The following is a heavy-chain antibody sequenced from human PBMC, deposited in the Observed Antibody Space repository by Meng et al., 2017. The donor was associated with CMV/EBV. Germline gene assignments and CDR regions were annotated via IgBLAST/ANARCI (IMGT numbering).Heavy chain of an antibody. CDR1: GFTFSSYW. V-gene: IGHV3-7*01. Sequence: GESLKISCAASGFTFSSYWMSWVRQAPGKGLEWVANIKQDGSEKYYVDSVKGRFTISGDNAKNSLYLQMNSLRAEDTAVYYCARGIGYCSSTSCDRYAFDIWGQGTMVTVSS. CDR3: ARGIGYCSSTSCDRYAFDI. CDR2: IKQDGSEK. J-gene: IGHJ3*02. D-gene: IGHD2-2*01.